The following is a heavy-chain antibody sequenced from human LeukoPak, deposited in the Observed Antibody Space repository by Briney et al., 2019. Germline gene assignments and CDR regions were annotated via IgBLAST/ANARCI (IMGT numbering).Heavy chain of an antibody. CDR1: GFTFSSYS. CDR3: ARALPDITIFGVVTEDDY. CDR2: ISSSSSYI. J-gene: IGHJ4*02. D-gene: IGHD3-3*01. Sequence: GGSLRLSCAASGFTFSSYSMNWVRQAPGKGLEWVSSISSSSSYIYCADSVKGRFTISRDNAKNSLYLQMNSLRAEDTAVYYCARALPDITIFGVVTEDDYWGQGTLVTVSS. V-gene: IGHV3-21*01.